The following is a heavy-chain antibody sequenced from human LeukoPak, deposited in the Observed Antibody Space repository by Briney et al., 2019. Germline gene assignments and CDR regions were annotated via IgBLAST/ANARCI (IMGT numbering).Heavy chain of an antibody. V-gene: IGHV3-48*01. CDR2: MSRSGDII. D-gene: IGHD3-10*01. CDR1: GFNFRNYA. J-gene: IGHJ4*02. CDR3: ARDVYYGSGSPRLDY. Sequence: PGGSLRLSCAASGFNFRNYAMAWVRQVPGKGLESVSYMSRSGDIIYYADSVKGRFTISRDNAKNSLYLQMNSLRAEDTAVYYCARDVYYGSGSPRLDYWGQGTLVTVSS.